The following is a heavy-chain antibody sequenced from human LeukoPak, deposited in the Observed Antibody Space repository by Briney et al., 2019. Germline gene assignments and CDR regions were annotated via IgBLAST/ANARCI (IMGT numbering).Heavy chain of an antibody. D-gene: IGHD3-10*01. Sequence: PGGSLRLSCAASGFTFSSYGMHWVRQAPGKGLEWVAFIRYDGSNKYYADSAKGRFTISRDNSKNTLYLQMNSLSAEDTAVYYCAKGPWIGELSVPTSYWGQGTLVTVSS. CDR2: IRYDGSNK. J-gene: IGHJ4*02. CDR3: AKGPWIGELSVPTSY. V-gene: IGHV3-30*02. CDR1: GFTFSSYG.